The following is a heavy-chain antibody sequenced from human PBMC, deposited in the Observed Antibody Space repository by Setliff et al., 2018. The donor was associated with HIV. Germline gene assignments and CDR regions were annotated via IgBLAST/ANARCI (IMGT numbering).Heavy chain of an antibody. J-gene: IGHJ6*03. D-gene: IGHD2-2*01. CDR1: GGSISSGGYY. CDR3: ARAQLPPTYIDV. CDR2: IYYSGST. Sequence: SETLSLTCAVSGGSISSGGYYWSWIRQPPGKGLEWIGYIYYSGSTYYNPSLKSRVTISVDTSKNHFSLKLTSLTAADTAVYYCARAQLPPTYIDVWGSGTTVTVSS. V-gene: IGHV4-31*11.